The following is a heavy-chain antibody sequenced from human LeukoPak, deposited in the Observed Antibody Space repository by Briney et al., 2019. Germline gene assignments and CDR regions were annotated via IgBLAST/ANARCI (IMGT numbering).Heavy chain of an antibody. Sequence: PGGSLRLSCAASGFPFSSYGMHWVRQAPGEGLEWVAVIWSDGSNKYYGDSVEGRFTISRDNSKNTLYLQMNGLRVEDTAIYYCVKPRGYCSSTSCNTQLYWYFDLWGRGTLVTVSS. CDR2: IWSDGSNK. V-gene: IGHV3-33*06. J-gene: IGHJ2*01. D-gene: IGHD2-2*01. CDR1: GFPFSSYG. CDR3: VKPRGYCSSTSCNTQLYWYFDL.